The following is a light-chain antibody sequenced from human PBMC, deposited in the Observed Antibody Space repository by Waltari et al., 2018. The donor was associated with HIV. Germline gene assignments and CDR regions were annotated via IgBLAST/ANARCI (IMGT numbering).Light chain of an antibody. J-gene: IGKJ1*01. Sequence: EIVLTQSPGTLSSSPGERATLSCRASQSVTSSYLAWYQQKPGQAPRLLIYGASRRATGVPDRFSGSGSGTDFTLTISTLEPEDFAVYYCQQVANSRVTFGQGTRVEIK. CDR2: GAS. V-gene: IGKV3-20*01. CDR1: QSVTSSY. CDR3: QQVANSRVT.